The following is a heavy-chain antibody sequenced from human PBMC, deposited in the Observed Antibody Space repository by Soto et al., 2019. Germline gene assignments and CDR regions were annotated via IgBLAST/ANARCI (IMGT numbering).Heavy chain of an antibody. Sequence: EVQLVESGGGLVQPGGSLRLSCEASGFTFSNYDMHWVRQGTGNGLEWVSGISAAGDPDYADAVEGRFTNTRENAQNSFFLQMNSRRVGDTAVYYCAIIDSAFSGLDVWGQATTV. CDR2: ISAAGDP. D-gene: IGHD3-9*01. J-gene: IGHJ6*02. CDR1: GFTFSNYD. CDR3: AIIDSAFSGLDV. V-gene: IGHV3-13*05.